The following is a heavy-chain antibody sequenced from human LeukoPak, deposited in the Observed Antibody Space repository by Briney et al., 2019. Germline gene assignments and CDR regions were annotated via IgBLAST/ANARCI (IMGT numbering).Heavy chain of an antibody. CDR2: INHSGST. V-gene: IGHV4-34*01. D-gene: IGHD3/OR15-3a*01. Sequence: SETLSLTCAVYGGSFSGYYWSWIRQPPGKGLEWIGEINHSGSTNYNPSLKSRVTIAVDTSKNQFSLKLRFVTAADTAVYYCARVGTGISSWGQGTLVTVSS. J-gene: IGHJ5*02. CDR3: ARVGTGISS. CDR1: GGSFSGYY.